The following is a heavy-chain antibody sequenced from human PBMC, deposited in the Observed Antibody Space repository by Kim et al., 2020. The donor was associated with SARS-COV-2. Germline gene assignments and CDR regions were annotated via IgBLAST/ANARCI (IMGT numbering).Heavy chain of an antibody. CDR2: IIPIFGTA. CDR3: ARDLENIAAAGSAFDI. D-gene: IGHD6-13*01. Sequence: SVKVSCKASGGTFSSYAISWVRQAPGQGLEWTGGIIPIFGTANYAQKFQGRVTITADESTSTAYMELSSLRSEDTAVYYCARDLENIAAAGSAFDIWGQGTMVTVSS. V-gene: IGHV1-69*13. CDR1: GGTFSSYA. J-gene: IGHJ3*02.